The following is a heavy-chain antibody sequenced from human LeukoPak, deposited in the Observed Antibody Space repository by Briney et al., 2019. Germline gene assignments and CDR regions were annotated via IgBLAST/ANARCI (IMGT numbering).Heavy chain of an antibody. CDR1: GGSISSSNYY. J-gene: IGHJ4*02. V-gene: IGHV4-39*01. CDR3: ARAGGGYDSGYFDY. CDR2: MYYSGTT. Sequence: SETLSLTCTVSGGSISSSNYYWGWIRQPPVKGLEWIGSMYYSGTTYYNPSLKSRVTISVDTSKNQFSLKLSSVTAAETAVYYCARAGGGYDSGYFDYWGQGTLVTVSS. D-gene: IGHD5-12*01.